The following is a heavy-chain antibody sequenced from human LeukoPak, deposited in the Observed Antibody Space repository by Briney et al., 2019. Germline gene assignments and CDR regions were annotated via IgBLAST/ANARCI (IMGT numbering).Heavy chain of an antibody. CDR1: GFTFSSYW. V-gene: IGHV3-74*01. J-gene: IGHJ4*02. D-gene: IGHD3-10*01. CDR3: TTYYYGSGSYYSDFDY. Sequence: GGSLRLSCAASGFTFSSYWMHWVRQAPGKGLVWVSRINTDGSSTSYADSVKGRFTISRDNAKNTLYLQMNSLRAEDTAVYYCTTYYYGSGSYYSDFDYWGQGTLVTVSS. CDR2: INTDGSST.